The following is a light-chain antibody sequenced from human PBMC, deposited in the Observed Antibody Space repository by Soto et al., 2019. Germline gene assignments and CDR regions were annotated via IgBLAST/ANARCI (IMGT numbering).Light chain of an antibody. CDR2: SDN. Sequence: QPVLTQPPSASGTPGQRVTISCSGSSSNIGSNSVNWYQQLPKTAPKLLIYSDNQRPSGVPDRFSGSKSGTSASLAINGLHSEDEADYYCAAWDDSLTGVVFGGGTKLTVL. CDR3: AAWDDSLTGVV. V-gene: IGLV1-44*01. CDR1: SSNIGSNS. J-gene: IGLJ2*01.